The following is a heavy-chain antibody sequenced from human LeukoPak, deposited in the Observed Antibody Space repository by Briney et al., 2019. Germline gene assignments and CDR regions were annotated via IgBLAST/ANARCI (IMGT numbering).Heavy chain of an antibody. CDR3: ARDPYSSTWSYGMDV. CDR2: MYRGGST. D-gene: IGHD6-13*01. CDR1: GFTVSNNY. Sequence: GGSLRLSCAASGFTVSNNYMSWVRQAPGKGLEWVSVMYRGGSTYYADSVQGRFTMSRDNSKNSLYLQMNNLRAEDTAVYYCARDPYSSTWSYGMDVWGQGTTVTVSS. V-gene: IGHV3-66*01. J-gene: IGHJ6*02.